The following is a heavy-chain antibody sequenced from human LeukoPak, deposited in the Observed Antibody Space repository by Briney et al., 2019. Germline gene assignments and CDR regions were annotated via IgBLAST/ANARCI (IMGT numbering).Heavy chain of an antibody. CDR2: FDPEDGET. J-gene: IGHJ4*02. D-gene: IGHD1-26*01. V-gene: IGHV1-24*01. Sequence: ASVKVSCKVSGYTLTELSMHWVRQAPGKGVEWMGGFDPEDGETIYAQKFQGRVTMTEDTSTDTAYMELSSLRSEDTAVYYCATITVFVGATTSDYWGQGTLVTVSS. CDR1: GYTLTELS. CDR3: ATITVFVGATTSDY.